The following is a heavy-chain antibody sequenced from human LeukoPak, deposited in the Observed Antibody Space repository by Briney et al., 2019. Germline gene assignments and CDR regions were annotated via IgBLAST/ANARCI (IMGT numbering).Heavy chain of an antibody. Sequence: GGSLRLSCAASGFTFSNYAMSWVRQAPGKGLEWVANIKQDGSEKYYVDSVKGRFTISRDNAKNSLYLQMNSLRAEDTAVYYCARDQIGYCSSTSCSSRALDYWGQGTLVTVSS. J-gene: IGHJ4*02. CDR3: ARDQIGYCSSTSCSSRALDY. CDR2: IKQDGSEK. V-gene: IGHV3-7*03. D-gene: IGHD2-2*01. CDR1: GFTFSNYA.